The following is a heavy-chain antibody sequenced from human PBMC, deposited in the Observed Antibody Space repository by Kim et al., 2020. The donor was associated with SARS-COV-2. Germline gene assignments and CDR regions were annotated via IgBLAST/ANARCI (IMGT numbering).Heavy chain of an antibody. D-gene: IGHD2-15*01. J-gene: IGHJ6*02. V-gene: IGHV4-59*01. Sequence: PSLKSRVAISVDTSKNQFSLKLSSVTAADRAVYYCARDRSGYYYYYGMDVWGQGTTVTVSS. CDR3: ARDRSGYYYYYGMDV.